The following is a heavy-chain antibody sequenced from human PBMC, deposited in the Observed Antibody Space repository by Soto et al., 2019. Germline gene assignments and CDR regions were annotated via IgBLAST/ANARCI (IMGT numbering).Heavy chain of an antibody. CDR1: GGSISSYY. CDR2: IYYSGST. D-gene: IGHD5-18*01. Sequence: SETLSLTCTVSGGSISSYYWSWIRQPPGKGLEWIGYIYYSGSTNYNPSLKSRVTISVDTSKNQFSLKLSSVAAADTAVYYCARTIRGYTYGPFDYWGQGTLVTVSS. J-gene: IGHJ4*02. CDR3: ARTIRGYTYGPFDY. V-gene: IGHV4-59*01.